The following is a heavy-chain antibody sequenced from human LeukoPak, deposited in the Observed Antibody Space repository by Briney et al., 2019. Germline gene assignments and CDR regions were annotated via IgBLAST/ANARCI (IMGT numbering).Heavy chain of an antibody. D-gene: IGHD6-13*01. Sequence: SETLSLTCTVSGGSISRYYWSWIRQPPGKGLEWIGYIYYSGSTNYNPSLKSRLTMSVDTSKNQFSLKLSSVTAADTAVYYCARGVYIAAAQYGYWGQGTLVTVSS. CDR3: ARGVYIAAAQYGY. CDR1: GGSISRYY. V-gene: IGHV4-59*13. CDR2: IYYSGST. J-gene: IGHJ4*02.